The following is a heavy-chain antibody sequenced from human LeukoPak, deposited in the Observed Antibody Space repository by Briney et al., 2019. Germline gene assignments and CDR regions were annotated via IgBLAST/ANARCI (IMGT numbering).Heavy chain of an antibody. CDR2: ISGSGGST. CDR1: GFTFSTDA. J-gene: IGHJ4*02. CDR3: AKDEGALRRVGATHFDY. V-gene: IGHV3-23*01. Sequence: PGGSLRLSCAASGFTFSTDAMTWVRQAPGKGLQWVSAISGSGGSTYYADSVKGRFTISRDNSKNTLYLQMNSLRAEDTAVYYCAKDEGALRRVGATHFDYWGQGTLVTVSS. D-gene: IGHD1-26*01.